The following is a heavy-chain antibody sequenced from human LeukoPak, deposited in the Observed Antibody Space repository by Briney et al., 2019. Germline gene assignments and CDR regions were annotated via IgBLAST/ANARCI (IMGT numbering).Heavy chain of an antibody. CDR1: GGSISSYY. J-gene: IGHJ6*03. Sequence: PSETLSLTCTVSGGSISSYYWSWIRQPPGKGLEWIGYIYYSGSTNYNPSLKSRVTISVDTSKNQFSLKLSSVTAADTAVYYCARAHGSGSYYYYYYMDVWGKGTTVTVSS. CDR3: ARAHGSGSYYYYYYMDV. D-gene: IGHD3-10*01. CDR2: IYYSGST. V-gene: IGHV4-59*01.